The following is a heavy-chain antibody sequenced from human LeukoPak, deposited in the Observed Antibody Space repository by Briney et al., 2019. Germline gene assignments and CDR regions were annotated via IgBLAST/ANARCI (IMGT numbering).Heavy chain of an antibody. V-gene: IGHV4-28*01. Sequence: SETLSLTCAVSGYSISSSNWWGWIRQPPGKGLEWIGYIYYSGSTYYNPSLKSRITMSLGTSKNQFSPKLSSVTAVDTAVYYCARCTSSSWYCHAFDIWGQGTMVAVSS. J-gene: IGHJ3*02. D-gene: IGHD6-13*01. CDR2: IYYSGST. CDR1: GYSISSSNW. CDR3: ARCTSSSWYCHAFDI.